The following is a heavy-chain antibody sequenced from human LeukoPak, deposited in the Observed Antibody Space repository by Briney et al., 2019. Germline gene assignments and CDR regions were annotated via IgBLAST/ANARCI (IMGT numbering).Heavy chain of an antibody. D-gene: IGHD2-2*01. CDR3: ARSSTSCYVCYYYYGMDV. CDR2: SIPIFGTA. Sequence: ASVKVSCKASGGTFSSYAISWVRQAPGQGLEWMGGSIPIFGTANYAQKFQGRVTITADKSTSTAYMELSSLRSEDTAVYYCARSSTSCYVCYYYYGMDVWGKGTTVTVSS. J-gene: IGHJ6*04. CDR1: GGTFSSYA. V-gene: IGHV1-69*06.